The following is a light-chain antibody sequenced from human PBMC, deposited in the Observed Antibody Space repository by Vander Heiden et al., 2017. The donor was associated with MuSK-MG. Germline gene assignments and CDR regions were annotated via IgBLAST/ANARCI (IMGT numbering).Light chain of an antibody. CDR2: DAS. V-gene: IGKV3-11*01. J-gene: IGKJ4*01. CDR3: QQRSNWLT. CDR1: QSVSSY. Sequence: EIVLAQPPATLSLSPGERATLSCRASQSVSSYLAWYQQKPGQAPRLLIYDASNRATGIPARYSGSGCVTDFTLTSSCREPEDFAVYYGQQRSNWLTFGGGTKVEIK.